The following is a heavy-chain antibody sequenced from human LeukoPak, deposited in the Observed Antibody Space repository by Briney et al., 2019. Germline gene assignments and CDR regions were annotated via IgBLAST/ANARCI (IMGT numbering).Heavy chain of an antibody. V-gene: IGHV3-21*06. CDR3: LRGDRRDY. Sequence: NSGGSLRLSCEASGFTFNTYSMNWARQAPGKGLEWVSSIDSSGGYMFYADSVKGRFIISRDSAKDSLYLQMNSLRVEDTAVYYCLRGDRRDYWGQGTLVTVSS. CDR2: IDSSGGYM. CDR1: GFTFNTYS. J-gene: IGHJ4*02.